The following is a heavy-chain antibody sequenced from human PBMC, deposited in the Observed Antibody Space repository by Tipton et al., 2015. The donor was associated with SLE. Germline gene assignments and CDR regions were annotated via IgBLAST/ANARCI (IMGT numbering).Heavy chain of an antibody. D-gene: IGHD3-3*01. CDR3: ARVRDYDFWSGYYGGGYFDY. J-gene: IGHJ4*02. Sequence: TLSLTCTVSGGSISSYYWSWIRQPPGRGLEWIGYIYYSGSTNYNPSLKSRVTISVDTSKNQFSLKLSSVTAADTAVYYCARVRDYDFWSGYYGGGYFDYWGQGTLVTVSS. CDR1: GGSISSYY. CDR2: IYYSGST. V-gene: IGHV4-59*08.